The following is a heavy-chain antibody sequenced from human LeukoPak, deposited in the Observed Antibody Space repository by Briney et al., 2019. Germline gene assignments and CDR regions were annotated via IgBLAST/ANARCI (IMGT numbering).Heavy chain of an antibody. D-gene: IGHD5-24*01. J-gene: IGHJ4*02. CDR3: ASTRRDGYNYWAY. Sequence: HAGESLKISCAASGFTFSSYWMHWVRQAPGKGLVWVSRINTDGSSTNYADSVKGRFTISRDNAKNTLYLQMNSLRAEDTAVYYCASTRRDGYNYWAYWGQGTLVTVSS. CDR1: GFTFSSYW. CDR2: INTDGSST. V-gene: IGHV3-74*01.